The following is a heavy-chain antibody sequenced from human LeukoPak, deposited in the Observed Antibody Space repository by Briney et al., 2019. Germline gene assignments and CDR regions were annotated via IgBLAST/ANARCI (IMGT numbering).Heavy chain of an antibody. CDR2: ITPSGGT. V-gene: IGHV1-2*02. CDR1: GYTFTSYA. CDR3: AGGIYGDYVPWFDP. D-gene: IGHD4-17*01. J-gene: IGHJ5*02. Sequence: ASVKVSYKASGYTFTSYAMHWVRQAPGQGLEWIGWITPSGGTNYPQKFQGRVAITRDTSITTAYMDLSRLTSDDTAVYYCAGGIYGDYVPWFDPWGQGTLVTVSS.